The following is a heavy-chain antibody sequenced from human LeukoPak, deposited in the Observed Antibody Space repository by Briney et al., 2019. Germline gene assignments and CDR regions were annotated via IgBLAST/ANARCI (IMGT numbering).Heavy chain of an antibody. CDR2: IGGSAVST. J-gene: IGHJ3*02. V-gene: IGHV3-23*01. D-gene: IGHD4-17*01. CDR1: GFTFTNYA. Sequence: PGGSLRLSCAASGFTFTNYALSWVRQAPGKGLEWVSAIGGSAVSTYYADSVRGRFTASRDNSKNTLYLQMNSLRAEDTAVYYCARPRLHDSGDYFHYPFDIWGQGTMVTVSS. CDR3: ARPRLHDSGDYFHYPFDI.